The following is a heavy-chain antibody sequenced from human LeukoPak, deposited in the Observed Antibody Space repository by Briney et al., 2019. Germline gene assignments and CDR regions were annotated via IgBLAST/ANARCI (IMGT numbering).Heavy chain of an antibody. CDR3: AKDPRVPSFYYYDSSGSH. CDR1: GFTFSSYS. CDR2: ISSSSSYI. V-gene: IGHV3-21*04. Sequence: GGSLRLSCAASGFTFSSYSMNWVRQAPGKGLEWVSSISSSSSYIYYADSVKGRFTISRDNSKNTLYLQMNSLRAEDTAVYYCAKDPRVPSFYYYDSSGSHWGQGTLVTVSS. J-gene: IGHJ4*02. D-gene: IGHD3-22*01.